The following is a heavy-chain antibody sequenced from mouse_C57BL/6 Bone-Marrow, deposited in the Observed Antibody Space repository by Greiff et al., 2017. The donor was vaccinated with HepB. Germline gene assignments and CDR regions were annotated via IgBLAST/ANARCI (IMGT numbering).Heavy chain of an antibody. Sequence: QVQLQQSGAELARPGASVKLSCKASGYTFTSYGISWVKQRTGQGLEWIGEIYPRSGNTYYNEKFKGKATLTADKSSSTAYMELRSLTSEDSAVYFCARDNYYAMDYGGRGTAVTVSS. D-gene: IGHD1-3*01. CDR2: IYPRSGNT. V-gene: IGHV1-81*01. J-gene: IGHJ4*01. CDR1: GYTFTSYG. CDR3: ARDNYYAMDY.